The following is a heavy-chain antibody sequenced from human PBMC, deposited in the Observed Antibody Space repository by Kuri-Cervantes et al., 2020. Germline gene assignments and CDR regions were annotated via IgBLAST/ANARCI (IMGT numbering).Heavy chain of an antibody. V-gene: IGHV3-7*01. CDR3: AKDQLSGIVVSIDY. CDR1: GFIFEKYW. Sequence: GESLKISCAASGFIFEKYWMTWVRHIPGRGLEWVATVKEDGGEKYYVDSVKGRFAISRDHARKSVYLQMSSLRVKDTAVYFCAKDQLSGIVVSIDYWGQGTLVTVSS. J-gene: IGHJ4*02. D-gene: IGHD3-10*01. CDR2: VKEDGGEK.